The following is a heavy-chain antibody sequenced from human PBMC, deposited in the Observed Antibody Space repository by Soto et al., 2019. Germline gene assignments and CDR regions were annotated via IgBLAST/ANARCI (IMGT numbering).Heavy chain of an antibody. J-gene: IGHJ4*02. V-gene: IGHV3-21*06. CDR1: GLTFTRYS. CDR2: ISSTTNYI. Sequence: GSLRLSCAASGLTFTRYSMNWVRQAPGKGLEWVSYISSTTNYIYYGDSMKGRFTISRDNAKNSLYLEMNILRAEDTAVYYCARESEDLTSSFDCWGQGTLVTVSS. CDR3: ARESEDLTSSFDC.